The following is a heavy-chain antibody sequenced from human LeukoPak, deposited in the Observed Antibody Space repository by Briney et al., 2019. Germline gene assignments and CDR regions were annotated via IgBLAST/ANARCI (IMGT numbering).Heavy chain of an antibody. CDR2: IYYSGST. J-gene: IGHJ4*02. CDR1: GGSISSGGYY. D-gene: IGHD6-13*01. Sequence: SETLSLTCTVSGGSISSGGYYWSRIRQHPGKGLEWIGYIYYSGSTYYNPSLKSRVTMSVDTSKNQFSLKLTSVTAADAAVYYCARAYSRQLPPDYWGQGTLVTVSS. CDR3: ARAYSRQLPPDY. V-gene: IGHV4-31*03.